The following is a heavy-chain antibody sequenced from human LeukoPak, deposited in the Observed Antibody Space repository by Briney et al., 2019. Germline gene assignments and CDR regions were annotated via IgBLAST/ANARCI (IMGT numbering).Heavy chain of an antibody. D-gene: IGHD2-2*01. CDR3: AGEGYCSSTSCYSFDY. Sequence: GGSLRLSCAASGFTFSSYSMNWVRQAPGKGLEWVSSISSSSSYIYYADSVKGRFTISRDNAKNSLYLQMNSLRAEDTAVYYCAGEGYCSSTSCYSFDYWGQGTLVTVSS. V-gene: IGHV3-21*01. CDR1: GFTFSSYS. CDR2: ISSSSSYI. J-gene: IGHJ4*02.